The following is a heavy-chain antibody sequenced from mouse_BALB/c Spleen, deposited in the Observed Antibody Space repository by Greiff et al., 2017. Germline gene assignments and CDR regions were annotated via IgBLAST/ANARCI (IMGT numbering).Heavy chain of an antibody. CDR2: ILPGSGST. V-gene: IGHV1-9*01. CDR3: ARGGYYYGSSPYWYFDV. CDR1: GYTFSSYW. Sequence: VQLQQSGAELMKPGASVKISCKATGYTFSSYWIEWVKQRPGHGLEWIGEILPGSGSTNYNEKFKGKATFTADTSSNTAYMQLSSLTSEDSAVYYCARGGYYYGSSPYWYFDVWGAGTTVTVSS. D-gene: IGHD1-1*01. J-gene: IGHJ1*01.